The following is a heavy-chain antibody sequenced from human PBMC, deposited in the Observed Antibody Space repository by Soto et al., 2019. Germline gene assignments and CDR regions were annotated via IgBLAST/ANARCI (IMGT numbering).Heavy chain of an antibody. J-gene: IGHJ4*01. CDR1: RVTVCIYA. Sequence: XGSMRLSSSASRVTVCIYAMGGVRQEAGKGLEWVSSISGGGNDAYYAESVKGRFTISRDNSQNTLYLQMSSLRADDTAVYYCARSLFLATTDTYAFDFWGQGALVTVSS. CDR2: ISGGGNDA. D-gene: IGHD1-1*01. CDR3: ARSLFLATTDTYAFDF. V-gene: IGHV3-23*01.